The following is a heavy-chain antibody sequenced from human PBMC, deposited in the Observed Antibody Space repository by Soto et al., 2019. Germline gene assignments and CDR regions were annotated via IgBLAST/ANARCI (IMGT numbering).Heavy chain of an antibody. CDR2: ISYDGSNK. CDR1: GFTFSSYG. Sequence: GGSLRLSCAASGFTFSSYGMHWVRQAPGKGLEWVAVISYDGSNKYYADSVKGRFTISRDNSKNTLYLQMNSLRAEDTAVYYCASTVAVTTFWSGAADAFDIWGQGTMVTVSS. J-gene: IGHJ3*02. D-gene: IGHD3-3*01. V-gene: IGHV3-30*03. CDR3: ASTVAVTTFWSGAADAFDI.